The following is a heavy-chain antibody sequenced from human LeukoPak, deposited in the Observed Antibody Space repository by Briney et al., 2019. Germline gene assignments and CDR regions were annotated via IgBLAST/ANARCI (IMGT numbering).Heavy chain of an antibody. J-gene: IGHJ4*02. CDR1: GYTFSDYY. CDR2: INPYSGGT. V-gene: IGHV1-2*02. D-gene: IGHD3-9*01. Sequence: ASVKVSCKASGYTFSDYYIHWVRQAPGQGVERMGWINPYSGGTNYAQKFQGRVTMTRDTSIATTYMDLSSLMSDDTAVYYCARGHDNTGYNYFDYWGQGTLVTVHS. CDR3: ARGHDNTGYNYFDY.